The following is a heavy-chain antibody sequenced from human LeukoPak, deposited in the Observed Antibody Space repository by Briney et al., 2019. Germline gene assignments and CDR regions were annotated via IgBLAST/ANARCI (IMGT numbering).Heavy chain of an antibody. J-gene: IGHJ6*02. CDR1: GGSINSRSYY. CDR2: IYYSGST. V-gene: IGHV4-39*01. D-gene: IGHD3-3*01. CDR3: ARDYDFWSGYYTDYYYGMDV. Sequence: SETLSLTCTVSGGSINSRSYYWGWIRQPPGKGLEWIGSIYYSGSTYHNPSLKSRVTISVDTSKNQLSLKLSSVTAADTAVYYCARDYDFWSGYYTDYYYGMDVWGQGTTVTVSS.